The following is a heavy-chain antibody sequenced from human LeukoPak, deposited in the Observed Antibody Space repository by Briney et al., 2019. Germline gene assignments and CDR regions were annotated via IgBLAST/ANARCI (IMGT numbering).Heavy chain of an antibody. CDR1: GFTFSSYW. CDR3: ARDKGGYCSGGSCYRVWYNWFDP. V-gene: IGHV3-48*04. Sequence: GGSLRLSCAASGFTFSSYWMNWVRQAPGKGLEWVSYISSSGSTIYYADSVKGRFTISRDNAKNSLYLQMNSLRAEDTAVYYCARDKGGYCSGGSCYRVWYNWFDPWGQGTLVTVSS. CDR2: ISSSGSTI. J-gene: IGHJ5*02. D-gene: IGHD2-15*01.